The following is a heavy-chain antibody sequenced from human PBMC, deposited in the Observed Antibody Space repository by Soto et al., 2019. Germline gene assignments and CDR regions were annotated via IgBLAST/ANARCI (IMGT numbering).Heavy chain of an antibody. J-gene: IGHJ6*02. CDR1: GGSISSSSYY. Sequence: QLQLQESGPGLVKPSETLSLTCTVSGGSISSSSYYWGWIRQPPGKGLEWIGSIYYSGSTYYNPSLTSRVTIPVDTSKNQFSLKLSSVTAADAAVYYCASQQLVHYYYGMDVWGQGTTVTVSS. CDR2: IYYSGST. D-gene: IGHD6-13*01. CDR3: ASQQLVHYYYGMDV. V-gene: IGHV4-39*01.